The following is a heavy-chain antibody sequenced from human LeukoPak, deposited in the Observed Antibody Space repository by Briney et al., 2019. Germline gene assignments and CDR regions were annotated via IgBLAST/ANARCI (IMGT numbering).Heavy chain of an antibody. CDR1: GGSICSSSYY. CDR3: ARSGRQPDDAFDI. D-gene: IGHD3-10*01. Sequence: PSETLSLTCTVSGGSICSSSYYWGWIRQPPGKGLEWIGSIYYSGSTNYNPSLKSRVTISVDTSKNQFSLKLSSVTAADTAVYYCARSGRQPDDAFDIWGQGTMVTVSS. V-gene: IGHV4-39*07. CDR2: IYYSGST. J-gene: IGHJ3*02.